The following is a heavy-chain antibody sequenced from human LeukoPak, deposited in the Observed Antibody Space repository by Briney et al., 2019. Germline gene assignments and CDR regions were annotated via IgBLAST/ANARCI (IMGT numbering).Heavy chain of an antibody. V-gene: IGHV3-23*01. J-gene: IGHJ4*02. CDR1: GFTFSSYA. D-gene: IGHD3-16*02. CDR3: AKEGSSYYDYVWGSYRSYFDY. CDR2: ISGSGGST. Sequence: PGGSLRISCAASGFTFSSYAMSWVRQAPGKGLEWVSAISGSGGSTYYADSVKGRFTISRDNSKNTLYLQMNSLRAEDTAVYYCAKEGSSYYDYVWGSYRSYFDYWGQGTLVTVSS.